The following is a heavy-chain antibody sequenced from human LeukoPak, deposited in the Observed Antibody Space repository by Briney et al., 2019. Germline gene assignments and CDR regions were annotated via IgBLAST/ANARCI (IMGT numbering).Heavy chain of an antibody. D-gene: IGHD3-16*01. CDR3: ARLGDTVAYTG. V-gene: IGHV1-18*04. J-gene: IGHJ4*02. CDR1: GYNFISYG. Sequence: ASVKVFCKASGYNFISYGISWVRQAPGQGLEWMGWISAYNGNTNYAQKFQGRVTMTTDTSTSTAYMELRSLRSDDTARYFCARLGDTVAYTGWGQGTLVTVSS. CDR2: ISAYNGNT.